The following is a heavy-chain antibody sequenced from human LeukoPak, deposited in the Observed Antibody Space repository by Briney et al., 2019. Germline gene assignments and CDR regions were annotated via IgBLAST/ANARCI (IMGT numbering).Heavy chain of an antibody. V-gene: IGHV1-69*05. CDR2: IIPIFGTA. CDR1: GGTFSSYA. D-gene: IGHD6-13*01. Sequence: SVKVSCKASGGTFSSYAISWVGQAPGQGLEWMGGIIPIFGTANYAQKFQGRVTITTDESTSTAYMELSSLRSEDTAVYYCAREKGSSWYDDAFDIWGQRTMVTVSS. CDR3: AREKGSSWYDDAFDI. J-gene: IGHJ3*02.